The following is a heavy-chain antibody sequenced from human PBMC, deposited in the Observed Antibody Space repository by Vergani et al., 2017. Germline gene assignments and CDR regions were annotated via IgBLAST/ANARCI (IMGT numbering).Heavy chain of an antibody. D-gene: IGHD1-20*01. CDR3: AKAPNWNDYYYYYGMDV. Sequence: EVQLLESGGGLVQPGGSLRLSCAASGFTFSSYAMSWVRQAPGKGLEWVSAISGSGGSTYYADSVKGRLTISRDNSKNTLYLQMNSLRAEDTAVYYCAKAPNWNDYYYYYGMDVWGQGTTVTVSS. CDR1: GFTFSSYA. J-gene: IGHJ6*02. CDR2: ISGSGGST. V-gene: IGHV3-23*01.